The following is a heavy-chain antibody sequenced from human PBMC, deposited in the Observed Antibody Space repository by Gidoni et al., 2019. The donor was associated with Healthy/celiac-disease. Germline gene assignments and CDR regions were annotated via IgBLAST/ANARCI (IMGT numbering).Heavy chain of an antibody. CDR3: AKDSDTAMVNYFDY. CDR2: ISGSGGST. D-gene: IGHD5-18*01. J-gene: IGHJ4*02. CDR1: GFTFSSYA. V-gene: IGHV3-23*01. Sequence: EVQLLESGGGLVQPGGSLSLSGAASGFTFSSYAMSWVRQAPGKGLEWVSAISGSGGSTYYADSVKGRFTISRDNSKNTLYLQMNSLRAEDTDVYYCAKDSDTAMVNYFDYWGQGTLVTVSS.